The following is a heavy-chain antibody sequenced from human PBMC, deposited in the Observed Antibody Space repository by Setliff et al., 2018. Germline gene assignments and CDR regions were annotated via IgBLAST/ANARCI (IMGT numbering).Heavy chain of an antibody. CDR1: GFTFSSHW. CDR3: VKDRYCSDASCSPDYFDY. CDR2: INNDGSST. Sequence: GGSLRLSCAAAGFTFSSHWMHWVHQAPGKRLMWVSRINNDGSSTTYEDSVKGRFTISRDNAKNTLYLQMNSLRAEDTAVYYCVKDRYCSDASCSPDYFDYWGQGTLVTVSS. J-gene: IGHJ4*02. D-gene: IGHD2-15*01. V-gene: IGHV3-74*01.